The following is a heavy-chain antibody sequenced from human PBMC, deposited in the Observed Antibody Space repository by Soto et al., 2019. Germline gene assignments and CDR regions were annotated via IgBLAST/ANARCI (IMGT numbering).Heavy chain of an antibody. D-gene: IGHD3-10*01. CDR2: ISYDGSNK. CDR3: AKAHYYGSGSYYYYMDV. CDR1: GFTFTTYW. V-gene: IGHV3-30*18. J-gene: IGHJ6*03. Sequence: GGSLRLSCAASGFTFTTYWMHWVRQAPEKGLEWVAVISYDGSNKYYADSVKGRFTISRDNSKNTLYLQMNSLRAEDTAVYYCAKAHYYGSGSYYYYMDVWGKGTTVTVSS.